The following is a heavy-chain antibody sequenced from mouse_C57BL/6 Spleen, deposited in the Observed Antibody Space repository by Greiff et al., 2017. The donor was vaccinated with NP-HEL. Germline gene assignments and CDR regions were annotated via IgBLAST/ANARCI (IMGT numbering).Heavy chain of an antibody. CDR2: IYPGDGDT. CDR1: GYAFSSYW. V-gene: IGHV1-80*01. Sequence: QVQLQQSGAELVKPGASVKISCKASGYAFSSYWMNWVKQRPGKGLEWIGQIYPGDGDTNYNGKFKGKATLTADKSSSTAYMQLSSLTSEDSAVYFCARGELITVEEDYFDYWGQGTTLTVSS. CDR3: ARGELITVEEDYFDY. D-gene: IGHD1-1*02. J-gene: IGHJ2*01.